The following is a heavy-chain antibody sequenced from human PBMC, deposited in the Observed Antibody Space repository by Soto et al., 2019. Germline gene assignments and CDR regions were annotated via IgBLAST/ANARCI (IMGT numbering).Heavy chain of an antibody. CDR2: TSYDGSKK. Sequence: QVQLVESGGGVVQPGRSLRLSCAASGFTFSSYAMHWVRQAPGKGPEWVALTSYDGSKKYYADSVKGRFTISRDNSKNTLYLQMNSLRSEDTAVYYCARATGGYDSTFDYWGQGTLVTVSS. CDR3: ARATGGYDSTFDY. CDR1: GFTFSSYA. V-gene: IGHV3-30-3*01. J-gene: IGHJ4*02. D-gene: IGHD5-12*01.